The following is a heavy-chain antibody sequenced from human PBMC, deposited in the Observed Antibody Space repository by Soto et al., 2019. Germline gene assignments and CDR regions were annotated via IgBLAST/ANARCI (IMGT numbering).Heavy chain of an antibody. J-gene: IGHJ4*02. V-gene: IGHV3-23*01. Sequence: EVQLLESGGGLVQPGGSLRLSCAASGFTFSSYAMNWVRQAPGKGLEWVSTISGSGDNTYYADSVKGRFTISRDNSKKTLYLQMNCLRAEDMALYYCTKFGGTSLPPIPVDYWGQGTQVTVSS. CDR1: GFTFSSYA. D-gene: IGHD2-2*02. CDR3: TKFGGTSLPPIPVDY. CDR2: ISGSGDNT.